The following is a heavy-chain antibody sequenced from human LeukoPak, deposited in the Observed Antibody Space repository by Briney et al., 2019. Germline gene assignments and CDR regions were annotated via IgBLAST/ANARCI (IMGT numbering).Heavy chain of an antibody. V-gene: IGHV4-59*01. J-gene: IGHJ4*02. Sequence: KPSETLSLTCTVSGGSLSSYSWSWIREPPGKGLEWIGYIYYSGRTVYNPSLKSRVNISLDTSKNQFSLKLSSVTAADTAVYYCASDYGSGSYRFDFWGQGTLVSVSS. CDR2: IYYSGRT. CDR1: GGSLSSYS. D-gene: IGHD3-10*01. CDR3: ASDYGSGSYRFDF.